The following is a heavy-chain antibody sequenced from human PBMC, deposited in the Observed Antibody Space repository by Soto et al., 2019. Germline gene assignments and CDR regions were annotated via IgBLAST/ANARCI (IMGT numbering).Heavy chain of an antibody. J-gene: IGHJ6*03. V-gene: IGHV1-69*02. CDR1: GGTFSSYT. CDR2: IIPILGIA. CDR3: AGGRGSNDYRDFGGYYYYYMDV. D-gene: IGHD4-17*01. Sequence: QVQLVQSGAEVKKPGSSVKVSCKASGGTFSSYTISWVRQAPGQGLEWMGRIIPILGIANYAQKFQGRVTITADKSTSTAEMELSSLRSEDTAVYYCAGGRGSNDYRDFGGYYYYYMDVWGKGTTVTVSS.